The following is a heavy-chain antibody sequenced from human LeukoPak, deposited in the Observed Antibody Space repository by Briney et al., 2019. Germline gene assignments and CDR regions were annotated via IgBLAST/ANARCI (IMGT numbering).Heavy chain of an antibody. CDR3: ARVPVGTTGYPEGSFDP. V-gene: IGHV4-34*01. J-gene: IGHJ5*02. CDR1: GGSFSGYY. D-gene: IGHD5-12*01. CDR2: INHSGST. Sequence: SETLSLTCAVYGGSFSGYYWSWIRQPPGKGLEWIGEINHSGSTNYNSSLKSRVTISVDTSKNQFSLKLSSVTAADTAVYYCARVPVGTTGYPEGSFDPWGQGTLVTVSS.